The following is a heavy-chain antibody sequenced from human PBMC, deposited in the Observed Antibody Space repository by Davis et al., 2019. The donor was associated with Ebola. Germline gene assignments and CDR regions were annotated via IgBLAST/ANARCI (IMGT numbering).Heavy chain of an antibody. D-gene: IGHD4/OR15-4a*01. Sequence: ASVKVSCKASGYIFTNYYLHWVRQAPGQGLEWMGLITPSSGSTTYAQGFQGRVTMTRDTSTGTVFMDPSSLRSEDTAVYYCATNTGAYYYAMDVWGQGTTVTVSS. J-gene: IGHJ6*02. CDR3: ATNTGAYYYAMDV. CDR2: ITPSSGST. CDR1: GYIFTNYY. V-gene: IGHV1-46*01.